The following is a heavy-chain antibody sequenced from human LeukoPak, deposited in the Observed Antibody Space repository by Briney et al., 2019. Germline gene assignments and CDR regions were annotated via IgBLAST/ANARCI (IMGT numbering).Heavy chain of an antibody. D-gene: IGHD2-2*01. V-gene: IGHV3-21*01. Sequence: GGSLRLSCVASGFSFSSYSMNWVRQAPGKGLEWVSSIRMYNFYIYYADSVKGRFTISRDNAKTSLYLQMNSLRDEDTAVYYCARDPSPRTSYYYYYMDVWGKGTTVTVSS. J-gene: IGHJ6*03. CDR1: GFSFSSYS. CDR3: ARDPSPRTSYYYYYMDV. CDR2: IRMYNFYI.